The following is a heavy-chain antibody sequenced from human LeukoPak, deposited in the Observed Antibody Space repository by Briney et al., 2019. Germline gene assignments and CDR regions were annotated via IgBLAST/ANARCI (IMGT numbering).Heavy chain of an antibody. D-gene: IGHD7-27*01. Sequence: GGSLRLSCAASGFTFSSYGMHWVRQAPGKGLEWVAVIWYDGSDKYYADSVKGRFIISRDNSKNTLYLQMNSLRAEDTAVYYCARAGDAFDIWGQGTMVTVSS. J-gene: IGHJ3*02. CDR3: ARAGDAFDI. CDR1: GFTFSSYG. V-gene: IGHV3-33*01. CDR2: IWYDGSDK.